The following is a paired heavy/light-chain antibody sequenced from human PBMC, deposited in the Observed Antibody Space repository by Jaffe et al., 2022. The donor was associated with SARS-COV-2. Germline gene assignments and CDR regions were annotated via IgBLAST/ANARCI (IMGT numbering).Heavy chain of an antibody. V-gene: IGHV3-11*01. J-gene: IGHJ4*02. CDR2: ISSSGSTI. Sequence: QVQLVESGGGLVKPGGSLRLSCAASGFTFSDYYMSWIRQAPGKGLEWVSYISSSGSTIYYADSVKGRFTISRDNAKNSLYLQMNSLRAEDTAVYYCAREFGKPPVVISDYWGQGTLVTVSS. D-gene: IGHD3-22*01. CDR3: AREFGKPPVVISDY. CDR1: GFTFSDYY.
Light chain of an antibody. V-gene: IGKV3-20*01. CDR3: QQYGTEPRT. Sequence: EIVLTQSPDILSLFPGEGAALSCRASQSVSPTQVAWYQQKPGQAPRLLMFGTSTRATGIPDRFRGSGFGTHFILNVNRLEPEDFAVYYCQQYGTEPRTFGQGTKLEI. J-gene: IGKJ2*01. CDR2: GTS. CDR1: QSVSPTQ.